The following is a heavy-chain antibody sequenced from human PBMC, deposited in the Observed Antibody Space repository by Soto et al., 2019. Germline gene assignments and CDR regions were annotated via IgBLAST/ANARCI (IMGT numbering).Heavy chain of an antibody. J-gene: IGHJ6*02. CDR3: AKGVWFGELSRYYYGMDV. CDR2: ISGSGGST. CDR1: GFTFSSYA. Sequence: GGSLRLSCAASGFTFSSYAMSWVRQAPGKGLEWVSAISGSGGSTYYADSVKGRFTISRDKSKNTLYLQMNSLRAEDTAVYYCAKGVWFGELSRYYYGMDVWGQGTTVTVSS. V-gene: IGHV3-23*01. D-gene: IGHD3-10*01.